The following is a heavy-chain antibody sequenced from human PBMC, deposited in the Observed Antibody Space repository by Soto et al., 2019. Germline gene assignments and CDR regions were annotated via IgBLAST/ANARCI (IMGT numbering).Heavy chain of an antibody. CDR2: INPSSGRT. J-gene: IGHJ6*02. V-gene: IGHV1-46*01. D-gene: IGHD2-15*01. CDR3: ARDHNFGFILYAMDV. CDR1: GYTFTSYS. Sequence: ASVKVSCKASGYTFTSYSMHWVRQAPGQGLEWMGIINPSSGRTSYAQNFQGRVTMTRDTSTGIVYMEMSSLKSEDTAVYYCARDHNFGFILYAMDVWGQGTTVTVSS.